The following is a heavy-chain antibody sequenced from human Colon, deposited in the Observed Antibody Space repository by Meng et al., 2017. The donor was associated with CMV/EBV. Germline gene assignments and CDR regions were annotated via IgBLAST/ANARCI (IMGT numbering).Heavy chain of an antibody. V-gene: IGHV1-46*01. D-gene: IGHD3-3*01. Sequence: ASVKVSCKASGYTFTSYYMHWVRQAPGQGLEWMGIINPSGGSTSYAQKFQGRVTMTRDTSTSTVYMELSSLRSEDTAVYYCARGSSIFGGTHDAFDIWGQGTMVTVSS. CDR1: GYTFTSYY. J-gene: IGHJ3*02. CDR3: ARGSSIFGGTHDAFDI. CDR2: INPSGGST.